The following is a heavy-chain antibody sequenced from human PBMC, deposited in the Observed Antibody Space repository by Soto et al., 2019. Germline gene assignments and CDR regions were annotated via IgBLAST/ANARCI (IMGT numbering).Heavy chain of an antibody. CDR3: ARRQGYDFWSGYYAIDY. CDR1: GYTFTSYD. Sequence: RASVKVSFKASGYTFTSYDINWVRQATGQGLEWMGWMNPNSGNTGYAQKFQGRVTMTRNTSVSTAYMELSSLRSEDTAVYYCARRQGYDFWSGYYAIDYWGQGTLVTVSS. V-gene: IGHV1-8*01. CDR2: MNPNSGNT. J-gene: IGHJ4*02. D-gene: IGHD3-3*01.